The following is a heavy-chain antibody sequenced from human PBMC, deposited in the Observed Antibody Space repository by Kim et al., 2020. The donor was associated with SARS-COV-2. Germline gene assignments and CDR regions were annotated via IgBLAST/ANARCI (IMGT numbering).Heavy chain of an antibody. CDR1: GYTFEDYW. CDR2: FYPRESKS. D-gene: IGHD2-15*01. CDR3: VIPGCSGGGCYLLTQ. Sequence: GESLKISCQASGYTFEDYWINWVRQTPEKGLEWMGRFYPRESKSDLRTSLQGHVTLSADKTTSTAYLHWSSLEASDTAIYYCVIPGCSGGGCYLLTQWGQ. J-gene: IGHJ1*01. V-gene: IGHV5-10-1*01.